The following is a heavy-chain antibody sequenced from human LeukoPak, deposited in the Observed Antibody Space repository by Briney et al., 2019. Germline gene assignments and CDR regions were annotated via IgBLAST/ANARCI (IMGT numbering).Heavy chain of an antibody. J-gene: IGHJ5*02. V-gene: IGHV3-7*03. CDR2: MKEDGSDI. CDR3: ARGGARYLDT. D-gene: IGHD3-9*01. CDR1: GFDFNSYA. Sequence: GGSLRLSCVASGFDFNSYAMSWARQAPGKGLEWVAKMKEDGSDIHYVDSVKGRFTICRDNAKNSLCLQMSSLRAEDTAVYYCARGGARYLDTWGQGILVTVSS.